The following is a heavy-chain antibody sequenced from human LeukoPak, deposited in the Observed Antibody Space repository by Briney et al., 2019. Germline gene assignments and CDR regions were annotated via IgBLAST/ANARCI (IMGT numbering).Heavy chain of an antibody. CDR2: ISSSGSTI. CDR1: GFTFSDYY. D-gene: IGHD2-2*01. Sequence: EGSLRLSCAASGFTFSDYYMSWIRQAPGKGLEWVSYISSSGSTIYYADSVKGRFTISRDNAKNSLYLQMNSLRAEDTAVYYCAREVVPAAKGVGFDPWGQGTLVTVSS. CDR3: AREVVPAAKGVGFDP. J-gene: IGHJ5*02. V-gene: IGHV3-11*01.